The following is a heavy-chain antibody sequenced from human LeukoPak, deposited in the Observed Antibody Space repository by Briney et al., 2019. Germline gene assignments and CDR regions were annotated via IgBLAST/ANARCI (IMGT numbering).Heavy chain of an antibody. CDR2: ISGSGGRT. J-gene: IGHJ4*02. D-gene: IGHD3-22*01. Sequence: GGSLRLSCAASGFTFSSYAMSWVRQAPGKGLEWVSAISGSGGRTYYADSVKGRFTISRDNSKNTLYLQMNSLRAEDTAVYYCAKGLTYYYDSSGSRGNGYWGQGTLVTVSS. CDR1: GFTFSSYA. V-gene: IGHV3-23*01. CDR3: AKGLTYYYDSSGSRGNGY.